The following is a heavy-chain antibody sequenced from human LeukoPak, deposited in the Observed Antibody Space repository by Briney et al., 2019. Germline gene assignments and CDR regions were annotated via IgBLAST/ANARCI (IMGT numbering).Heavy chain of an antibody. Sequence: PGGSLRLSCAASGFTFSSYAISWVRQAPGTGLEWVSAISGSGGSTYYADSVKGRFTISRDNSKNTLYLQMNSLRAEDTAVYYCAKDLTYDILTGYPDYWGQGTLVTVSS. CDR2: ISGSGGST. V-gene: IGHV3-23*01. CDR1: GFTFSSYA. J-gene: IGHJ4*02. D-gene: IGHD3-9*01. CDR3: AKDLTYDILTGYPDY.